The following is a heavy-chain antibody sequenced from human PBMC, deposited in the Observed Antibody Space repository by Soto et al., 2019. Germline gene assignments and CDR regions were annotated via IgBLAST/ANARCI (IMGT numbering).Heavy chain of an antibody. CDR3: ARDQGYCSGGSCFLWYCDL. CDR1: GYAFSNYA. CDR2: INPGTGDT. Sequence: QVQLVQSGAEVKKPGASVKVSCRASGYAFSNYAIYWVRQAPGQRLKWMGWINPGTGDTKYSQKFQGRVTITRDTSASTAYMDLRSLRSEDTAVYYCARDQGYCSGGSCFLWYCDLWGRGTLVTVSS. D-gene: IGHD2-15*01. J-gene: IGHJ2*01. V-gene: IGHV1-3*01.